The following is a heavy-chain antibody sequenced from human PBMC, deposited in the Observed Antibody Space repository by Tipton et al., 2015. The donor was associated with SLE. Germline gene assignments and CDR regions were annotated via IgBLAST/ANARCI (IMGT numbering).Heavy chain of an antibody. D-gene: IGHD3-10*01. J-gene: IGHJ5*02. CDR1: GDSISGQY. CDR3: ARLLRWSGWFDP. Sequence: TLSLTCTVSGDSISGQYWGWIRQSPGRGLDWIGNIYYTGTFNYNPSLKNRVTLIVDSSKNQFSLRLTSVTAADTALYYCARLLRWSGWFDPWGQGTLVTVSS. CDR2: IYYTGTF. V-gene: IGHV4-39*01.